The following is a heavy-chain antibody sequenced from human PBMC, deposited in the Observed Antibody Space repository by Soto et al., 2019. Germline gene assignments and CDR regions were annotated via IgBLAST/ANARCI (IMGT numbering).Heavy chain of an antibody. V-gene: IGHV1-2*04. D-gene: IGHD2-21*02. Sequence: ASAKVSCKASGYTFTGYYMHWVRQAPGQGLEWMGWINPNSGGTNYAQKFQGWVTMTRDTSISTAYMELSRLRSDDTAVYYCAKGLSHYYYYYGMDVWGQGTTVTVSS. CDR1: GYTFTGYY. CDR3: AKGLSHYYYYYGMDV. J-gene: IGHJ6*02. CDR2: INPNSGGT.